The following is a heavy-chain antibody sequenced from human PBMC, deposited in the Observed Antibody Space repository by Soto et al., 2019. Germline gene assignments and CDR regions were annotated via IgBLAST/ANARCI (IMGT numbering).Heavy chain of an antibody. CDR2: IYYSGST. CDR1: GGSLRSGDYY. D-gene: IGHD2-2*01. Sequence: SETLSLTCTVSGGSLRSGDYYWSWIRQPPGKGLESIGYIYYSGSTYYNPSLKSRVTISVDTSKNQFSLKLSSVTAADTAVYYCASLGYCISTSCYDFDYWGQGTLVTVSS. CDR3: ASLGYCISTSCYDFDY. V-gene: IGHV4-30-4*01. J-gene: IGHJ4*02.